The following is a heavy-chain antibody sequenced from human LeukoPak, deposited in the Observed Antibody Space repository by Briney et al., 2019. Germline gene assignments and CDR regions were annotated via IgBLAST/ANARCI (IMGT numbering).Heavy chain of an antibody. CDR3: XXXXXXXXXXGYSDAFDI. CDR2: ISAYNGNT. J-gene: IGHJ3*02. CDR1: XXXXXXXG. V-gene: IGHV1-18*01. D-gene: IGHD3-22*01. Sequence: SXXXXXXXGXSWVRQAPGQGLXXMGWISAYNGNTNXAQKLQGRVTMSTDXXTSTAYMEVRRLRSDDTAVYYCXXXXXXXXXXGYSDAFDIWGQGTMVTVSS.